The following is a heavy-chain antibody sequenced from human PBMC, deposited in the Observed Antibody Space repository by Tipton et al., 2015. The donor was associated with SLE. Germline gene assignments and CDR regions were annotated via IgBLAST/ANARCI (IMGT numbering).Heavy chain of an antibody. J-gene: IGHJ3*02. CDR2: IHYSGTT. D-gene: IGHD1-7*01. CDR1: GGSISSYY. Sequence: TLSLTCTVSGGSISSYYWSWIRQPPGKGLEWIGYIHYSGTTNYNPSLKSRVTMSADTSKNQFSLRLSSVTAADTAVYYCARVFITGTSRGWVDIWGQGTMVTVSS. CDR3: ARVFITGTSRGWVDI. V-gene: IGHV4-59*12.